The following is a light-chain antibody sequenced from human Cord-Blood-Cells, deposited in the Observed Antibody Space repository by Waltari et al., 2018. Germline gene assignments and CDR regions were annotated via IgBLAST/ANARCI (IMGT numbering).Light chain of an antibody. J-gene: IGKJ4*01. Sequence: EIVLTQSPATRSLSPGERATLSCSASQGVSSDVAWSQRKPGQAPRLLSYDASNRATGIPASLSRSGSGTDFTLSISRLETEDFAVYCCQQRSNWPPGFTFGGGTKVEIK. CDR2: DAS. CDR3: QQRSNWPPGFT. CDR1: QGVSSD. V-gene: IGKV3-11*01.